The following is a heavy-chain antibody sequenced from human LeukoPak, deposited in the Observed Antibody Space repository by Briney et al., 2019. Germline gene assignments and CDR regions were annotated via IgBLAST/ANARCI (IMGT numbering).Heavy chain of an antibody. J-gene: IGHJ4*02. Sequence: PSETLFLTCSVSGGSISSYYWNWIRQTPGKGLQWIGYTHYSGSTNYNPSLKSRVSISVDTSKNQFSLKLSSVTAADTALYYCARGNAYNWRFDFWGQGTLVTVSS. CDR2: THYSGST. CDR1: GGSISSYY. V-gene: IGHV4-59*01. D-gene: IGHD1-1*01. CDR3: ARGNAYNWRFDF.